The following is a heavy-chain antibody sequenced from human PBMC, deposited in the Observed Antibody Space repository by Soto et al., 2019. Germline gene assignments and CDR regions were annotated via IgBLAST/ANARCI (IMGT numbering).Heavy chain of an antibody. CDR3: ARDRGVAPPVAGNTHYYYYMDV. CDR2: ISAFNGNT. J-gene: IGHJ6*03. V-gene: IGHV1-18*01. CDR1: GYSFTNYG. D-gene: IGHD6-19*01. Sequence: QDHLLQSGAEVKKPGASVTVSCEASGYSFTNYGITWVRQAPGQGLEWMGWISAFNGNTHYAQKLQGRVTMTTDASTSTAYMQLRSLRSHDTAMYYCARDRGVAPPVAGNTHYYYYMDVWGKGTTVTVSS.